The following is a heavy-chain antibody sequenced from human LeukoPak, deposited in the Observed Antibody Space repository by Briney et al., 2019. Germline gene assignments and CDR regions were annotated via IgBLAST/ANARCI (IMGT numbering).Heavy chain of an antibody. V-gene: IGHV1-18*01. D-gene: IGHD3-16*01. CDR2: ISAYNGNT. CDR1: GYTFTSYG. J-gene: IGHJ6*02. CDR3: ARRSHMITFGGAPWYGMDV. Sequence: ASVTLCFTASGYTFTSYGISWVRQAPGQGIEWMGWISAYNGNTNYAQKLQGRVTMTTDTSTSTAYMNLRSLRSDDTAVYYCARRSHMITFGGAPWYGMDVWGQGTTVTVSS.